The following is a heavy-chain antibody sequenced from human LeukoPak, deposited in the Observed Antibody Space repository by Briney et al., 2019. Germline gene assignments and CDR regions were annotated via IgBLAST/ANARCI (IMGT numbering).Heavy chain of an antibody. CDR1: GGSISSGGYY. V-gene: IGHV4-30-2*01. CDR2: IYHSGST. CDR3: ARDEGRDGYNALDY. Sequence: PSETLSLTCTVSGGSISSGGYYWSWIRQHPGKGLEWIGYIYHSGSTYYNPSLKSRVTISVDRSKNQFSLKLSSVTAADTAVYYCARDEGRDGYNALDYWGQGTLVTVSS. D-gene: IGHD5-24*01. J-gene: IGHJ4*02.